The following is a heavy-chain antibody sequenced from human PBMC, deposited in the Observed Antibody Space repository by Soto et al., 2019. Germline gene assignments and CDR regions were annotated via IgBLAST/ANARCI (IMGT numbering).Heavy chain of an antibody. V-gene: IGHV3-23*01. CDR2: ISGSGGST. D-gene: IGHD2-2*01. CDR1: GFTFSSYA. CDR3: AKDLVPAAIEHYFDY. J-gene: IGHJ4*02. Sequence: TGGSLRLSCAASGFTFSSYAMSWVRQAPGKGLEWVSAISGSGGSTYYADSVKGRFTISRDNSKNTLYLQMNSLRAEDTAVYYCAKDLVPAAIEHYFDYWGQGTLVTVSS.